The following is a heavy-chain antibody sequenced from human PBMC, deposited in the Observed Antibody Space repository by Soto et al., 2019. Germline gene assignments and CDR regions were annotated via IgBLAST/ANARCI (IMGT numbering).Heavy chain of an antibody. CDR3: ARERLSDSSGHSAYFDS. CDR1: GGSISSYY. J-gene: IGHJ4*02. V-gene: IGHV4-59*12. Sequence: SETLSLTCTVSGGSISSYYWSWIRQSPGKGLEWIGYIYYSGSTNYNPSLKSRVTISVDTSKNQFSLSLSSVTAADTAVYYCARERLSDSSGHSAYFDSWGQGTLVTVSS. CDR2: IYYSGST. D-gene: IGHD3-22*01.